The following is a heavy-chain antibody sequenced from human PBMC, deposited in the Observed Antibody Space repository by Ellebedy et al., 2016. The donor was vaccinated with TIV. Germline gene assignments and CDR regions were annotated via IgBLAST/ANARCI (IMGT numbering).Heavy chain of an antibody. Sequence: PGGSLRLSCAASGFTFSGYWMTWMRQAPGKGMEWVANIKQDESEKQYVDSVKGRLTISRDNAENSLFLQMNSLGAEDTAVYYCAREADHNSVDYWGQGTLVTVSS. V-gene: IGHV3-7*01. CDR2: IKQDESEK. CDR3: AREADHNSVDY. D-gene: IGHD4-23*01. CDR1: GFTFSGYW. J-gene: IGHJ4*02.